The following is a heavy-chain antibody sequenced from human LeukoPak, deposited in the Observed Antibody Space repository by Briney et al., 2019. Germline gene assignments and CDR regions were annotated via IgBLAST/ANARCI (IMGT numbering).Heavy chain of an antibody. V-gene: IGHV3-23*01. CDR3: ASSPLSSWYSYYYYYMDV. CDR1: GFTFSSYA. CDR2: ISGSGGST. Sequence: GGSLRLSCAASGFTFSSYAMSWGRQAPGKGLGWVSAISGSGGSTYYADSVKGRFTISRDNSKNTLYLQMNSLRAEDTAVYYCASSPLSSWYSYYYYYMDVWGKGTTVTVSS. D-gene: IGHD6-13*01. J-gene: IGHJ6*03.